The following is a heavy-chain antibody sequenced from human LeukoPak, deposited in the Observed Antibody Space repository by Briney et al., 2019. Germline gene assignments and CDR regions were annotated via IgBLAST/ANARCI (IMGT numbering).Heavy chain of an antibody. CDR3: ARDPRRYYYDSSGYAPSGY. D-gene: IGHD3-22*01. V-gene: IGHV3-48*03. CDR2: ISSSGSTI. J-gene: IGHJ4*02. CDR1: GFTFSSYE. Sequence: GGSLRLSCAASGFTFSSYEMNWVRQAPGKGLEWVSYISSSGSTIYYADSVKGRFTISRDNAKNSLYLQMNSLRAEDTAVYYCARDPRRYYYDSSGYAPSGYWGQGTLVTVPS.